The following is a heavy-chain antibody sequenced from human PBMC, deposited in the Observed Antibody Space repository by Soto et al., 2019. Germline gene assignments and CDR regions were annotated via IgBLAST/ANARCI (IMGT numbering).Heavy chain of an antibody. CDR3: AREPRQWLVPLDGMDV. J-gene: IGHJ6*02. V-gene: IGHV1-18*01. CDR2: ISAYNGNT. Sequence: ASVKVSCKASGYTFTSYGISWVRQAPGQGLEWMGWISAYNGNTNYAQKLQGRVTMTTDTSTSTAYMELRSLRSDDTAVYYCAREPRQWLVPLDGMDVWGQGTTVTVSS. CDR1: GYTFTSYG. D-gene: IGHD6-19*01.